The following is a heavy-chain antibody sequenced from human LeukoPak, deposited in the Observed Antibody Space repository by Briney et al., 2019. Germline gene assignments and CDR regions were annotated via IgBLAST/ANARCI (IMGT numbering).Heavy chain of an antibody. D-gene: IGHD2-2*01. CDR2: IYFSGST. CDR3: ARYCSSTSCYLNGMDV. Sequence: SGTLSLTCTVSGGSISSYYWSWIRQPPGKGLEWIGNIYFSGSTNYNPSLKSRVTISVDTSKNQFSLKLSSVTAADTAVYYCARYCSSTSCYLNGMDVWGKGTTVTVSS. J-gene: IGHJ6*04. V-gene: IGHV4-59*01. CDR1: GGSISSYY.